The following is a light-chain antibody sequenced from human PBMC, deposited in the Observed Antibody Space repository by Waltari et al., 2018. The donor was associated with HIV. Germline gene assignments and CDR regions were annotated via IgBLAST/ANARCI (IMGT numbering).Light chain of an antibody. J-gene: IGLJ3*02. CDR1: NIHVCNSNL. V-gene: IGLV2-23*02. Sequence: QSPLTQPASVSGNPGQSVTITCTGTNIHVCNSNLVSWYQQHPGKAPKPLIYDVSKRPSGVSSRFSGSKSGYWASLTISGLLTEDESYYYCLTYVSDSGTWKFGGGTYLTV. CDR2: DVS. CDR3: LTYVSDSGTWK.